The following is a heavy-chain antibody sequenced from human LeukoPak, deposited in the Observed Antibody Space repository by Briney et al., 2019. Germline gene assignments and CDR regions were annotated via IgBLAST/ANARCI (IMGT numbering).Heavy chain of an antibody. CDR1: GGSISSYY. CDR2: IYYSGST. V-gene: IGHV4-59*01. Sequence: PSETLSLTCTVSGGSISSYYWSWIRQPPGKGLEWIGYIYYSGSTSYNPSLKSRVTISVDTSKNQFSLKLSSVTAADTAVYYCARGAITMVRGVIITAFDYWGQGTLVTVSS. D-gene: IGHD3-10*01. CDR3: ARGAITMVRGVIITAFDY. J-gene: IGHJ4*02.